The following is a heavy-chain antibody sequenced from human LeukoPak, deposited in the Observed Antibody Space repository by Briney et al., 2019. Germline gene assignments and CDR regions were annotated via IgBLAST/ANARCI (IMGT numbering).Heavy chain of an antibody. J-gene: IGHJ6*04. CDR3: ARFGDILTAYYYYYGMDV. D-gene: IGHD3-9*01. CDR1: GGSVSSGSYY. CDR2: IYYSGST. Sequence: SETLSLTCTVSGGSVSSGSYYWSWIRQPPGKGLECIGCIYYSGSTNYNPSLKSRVTISVDTSKNQFSLKLSSVTAADTAVYYCARFGDILTAYYYYYGMDVWGRGTTVTVSS. V-gene: IGHV4-61*01.